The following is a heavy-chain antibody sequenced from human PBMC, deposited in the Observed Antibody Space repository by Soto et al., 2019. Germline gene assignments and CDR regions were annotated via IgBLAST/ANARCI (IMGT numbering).Heavy chain of an antibody. J-gene: IGHJ4*02. CDR2: TYYRSKWYN. CDR3: AREDISSGPWLYYFDY. V-gene: IGHV6-1*01. D-gene: IGHD6-19*01. CDR1: GDSVSSNSAA. Sequence: KQSQTFSLTCAISGDSVSSNSAAWNWIRQSPSRGLEWLGRTYYRSKWYNDYAVSVKSRITINPDTSKNQFSLQLNSVTPEDTAVYYCAREDISSGPWLYYFDYWGQGTLVTVSS.